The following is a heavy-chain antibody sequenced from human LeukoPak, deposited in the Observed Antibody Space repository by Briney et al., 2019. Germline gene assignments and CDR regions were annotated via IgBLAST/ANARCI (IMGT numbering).Heavy chain of an antibody. J-gene: IGHJ4*02. CDR2: ISAYNGDT. D-gene: IGHD3-10*01. CDR3: ARDYGSGTTRNFGH. V-gene: IGHV1-18*04. Sequence: ASVKVSCKASGYTFTGYYIHWLRQAPGQGLEWMGWISAYNGDTNYAQKFQGRVTMTTDTSTSTAYMELRSLRSDDTAVYYCARDYGSGTTRNFGHWGQGTLVTVSS. CDR1: GYTFTGYY.